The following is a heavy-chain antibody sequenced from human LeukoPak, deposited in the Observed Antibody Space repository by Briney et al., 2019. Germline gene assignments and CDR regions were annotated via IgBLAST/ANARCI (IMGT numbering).Heavy chain of an antibody. CDR3: ALLAVASDFDY. V-gene: IGHV3-69-1*02. J-gene: IGHJ4*02. CDR2: ITSGGYI. CDR1: GFTFRNYN. Sequence: GSLRLSCVASGFTFRNYNLNWVRQAPGKGLEWVSSITSGGYIFSADSVKGRFTISRDNTKNSLYLQMNSLRVEDTAVYYCALLAVASDFDYWGQGALVTVSS. D-gene: IGHD6-19*01.